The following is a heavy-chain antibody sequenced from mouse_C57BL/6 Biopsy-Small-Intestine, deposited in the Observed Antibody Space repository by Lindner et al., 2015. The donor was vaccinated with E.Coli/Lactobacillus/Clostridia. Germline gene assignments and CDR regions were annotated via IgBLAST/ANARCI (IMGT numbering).Heavy chain of an antibody. CDR1: GYTLSDLS. D-gene: IGHD1-1*02. CDR3: ATKIEYYYESSSYSGLNY. Sequence: SVKVSCKVSGYTLSDLSMHWVRQAPGKGLEWMGGFDPEDGETIYAQKFQGRVSMTEDTSTDTAYMELSSLRSEDTAVYYCATKIEYYYESSSYSGLNYWGQGTLVTVSS. CDR2: FDPEDGET. V-gene: IGHV1-18*01. J-gene: IGHJ4*01.